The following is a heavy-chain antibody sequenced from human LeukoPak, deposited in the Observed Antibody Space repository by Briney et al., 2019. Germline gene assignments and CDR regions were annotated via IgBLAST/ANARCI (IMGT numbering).Heavy chain of an antibody. V-gene: IGHV3-23*01. CDR2: ISGSGGST. CDR1: GFTFSSHA. J-gene: IGHJ4*02. CDR3: AKGHLRGIAAVFFYY. Sequence: GGSLRLSCAASGFTFSSHAMSWVRQAPGKGLEWVSAISGSGGSTCYADSVKGRFTISRDNSKNTLYLQMNSLRAEDTAVYYCAKGHLRGIAAVFFYYCGEGNLVTVSS. D-gene: IGHD6-13*01.